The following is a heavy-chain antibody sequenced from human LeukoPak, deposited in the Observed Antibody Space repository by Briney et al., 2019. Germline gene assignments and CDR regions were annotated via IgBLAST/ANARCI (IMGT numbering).Heavy chain of an antibody. CDR2: MNPNSGNT. Sequence: RASVKVSCKASGYTFTSYDINWVRQATGQGLEWMGWMNPNSGNTGYAQKFQGRVTITRNTSISTAYMELSSLRSEDTAVYYCARDDRARYFDWPQGTGGDYWGQGTLVTVSS. CDR3: ARDDRARYFDWPQGTGGDY. CDR1: GYTFTSYD. V-gene: IGHV1-8*03. J-gene: IGHJ4*02. D-gene: IGHD3-9*01.